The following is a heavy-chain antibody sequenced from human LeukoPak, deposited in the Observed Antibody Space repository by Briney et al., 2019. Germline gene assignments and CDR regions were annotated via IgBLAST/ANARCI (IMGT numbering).Heavy chain of an antibody. CDR2: ISAYDGGT. CDR1: GYRFTSYG. V-gene: IGHV1-18*01. CDR3: ARLARYHLLEASDI. Sequence: ASVNVSCTASGYRFTSYGLSWVRQAPGHGLEWLGWISAYDGGTNYEQKFQGRLTMTTETSTTTAYMELRSLRSDDTAVYYCARLARYHLLEASDIWGQGTMVTVSS. J-gene: IGHJ3*02. D-gene: IGHD1-14*01.